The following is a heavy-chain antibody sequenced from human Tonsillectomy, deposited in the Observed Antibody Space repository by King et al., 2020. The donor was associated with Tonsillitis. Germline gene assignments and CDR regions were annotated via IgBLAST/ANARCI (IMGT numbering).Heavy chain of an antibody. Sequence: QLQESGPGLVKPSETLSLTCTVSGGSISSSSYYWGWIRQPPGKGLEWVGSIYYSGSTYYNPSLKSRVTISVDTSKNQFSLKLSSVTAADTAVDYCASSNCFGDCCTDYWGQRTLVTVSS. CDR1: GGSISSSSYY. J-gene: IGHJ4*02. CDR2: IYYSGST. V-gene: IGHV4-39*07. CDR3: ASSNCFGDCCTDY. D-gene: IGHD2-21*02.